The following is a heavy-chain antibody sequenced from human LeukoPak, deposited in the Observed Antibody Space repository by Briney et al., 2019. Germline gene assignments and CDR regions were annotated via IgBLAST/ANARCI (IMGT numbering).Heavy chain of an antibody. CDR2: IYPGDSDI. V-gene: IGHV5-51*01. CDR1: GYSFTSYW. CDR3: ARQGGDLYYYYYGMDV. J-gene: IGHJ6*02. Sequence: GESLKISCKGSGYSFTSYWIGWVRQMPGKGLEWMGIIYPGDSDIRYSPSFQGQVTISADKSISTAYLQWSSLKASDTAMYYCARQGGDLYYYYYGMDVWGQGTTVTVSS. D-gene: IGHD2-21*01.